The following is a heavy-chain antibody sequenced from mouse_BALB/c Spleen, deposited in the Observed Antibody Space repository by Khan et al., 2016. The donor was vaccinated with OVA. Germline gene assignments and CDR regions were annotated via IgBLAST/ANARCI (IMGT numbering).Heavy chain of an antibody. J-gene: IGHJ2*01. V-gene: IGHV1-4*01. D-gene: IGHD1-1*01. CDR2: IDPARAYT. CDR3: ARSAFYGRSSYFDY. Sequence: QVQLQQSGAELARPGASVKMSCKVSGYTFTSYTMHWLRQRPGQALEWIGYIDPARAYTNYNQKFRDKATLTVDKSSSTAYIQLTSLTSEDSAVHYCARSAFYGRSSYFDYWGPGTALTVSS. CDR1: GYTFTSYT.